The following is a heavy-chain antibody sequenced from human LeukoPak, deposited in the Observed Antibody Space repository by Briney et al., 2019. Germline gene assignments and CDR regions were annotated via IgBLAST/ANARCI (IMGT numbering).Heavy chain of an antibody. CDR3: ASSRWYYDSSGYSLAPFDP. CDR2: INHSGST. Sequence: SETLSLTCGVYGGSFSAYYWSWIRQPPGKGLEWIGEINHSGSTNYNPSLKSRVTISVDTSKNQFSLKLSSVTAADTAVYYCASSRWYYDSSGYSLAPFDPWGQGTLVTVSS. CDR1: GGSFSAYY. D-gene: IGHD3-22*01. J-gene: IGHJ5*02. V-gene: IGHV4-34*01.